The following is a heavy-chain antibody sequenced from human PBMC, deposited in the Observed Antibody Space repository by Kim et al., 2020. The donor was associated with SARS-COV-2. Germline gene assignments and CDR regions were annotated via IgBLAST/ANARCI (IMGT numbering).Heavy chain of an antibody. V-gene: IGHV5-51*01. CDR3: VRQAKQDYFDY. CDR1: GYSFTNNW. CDR2: IYPDDSDI. Sequence: GESLKISCKASGYSFTNNWIGWVRHMPEKGLEWMGIIYPDDSDIGYSPSFQGQVTISVDKSISTAYLQWSSLKASDTATYYCVRQAKQDYFDYWGQGTLVTVSS. J-gene: IGHJ4*02.